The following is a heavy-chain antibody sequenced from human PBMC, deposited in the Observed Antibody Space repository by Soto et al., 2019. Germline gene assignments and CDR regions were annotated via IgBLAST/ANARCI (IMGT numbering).Heavy chain of an antibody. CDR3: ARDKVMCDYIYHAFYI. J-gene: IGHJ3*02. CDR2: IIPIFGTA. V-gene: IGHV1-69*06. D-gene: IGHD4-17*01. Sequence: QVQLVQSGAEVKKPGSSVKVSCKASGGTFSSYAISWVRQAPGQGLEWMGGIIPIFGTANYAQKFQGRVTIPADKSTSTAYMELSSLISADTAVYYCARDKVMCDYIYHAFYIWGQGTMVTVSS. CDR1: GGTFSSYA.